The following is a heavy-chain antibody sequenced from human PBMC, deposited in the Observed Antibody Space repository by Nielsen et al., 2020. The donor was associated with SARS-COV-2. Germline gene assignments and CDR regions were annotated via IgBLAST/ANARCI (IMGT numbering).Heavy chain of an antibody. Sequence: GESLKISCEGSGYTFTNYWIAWVRQMPGKGLEWMGIIYPGDSDVRYSPSFQGQVTISADKSNSTAYLQWSSLKASDTAMYYCARFLGYCTGGSCATDFYYYAMDVWGQGTTVTISS. CDR3: ARFLGYCTGGSCATDFYYYAMDV. J-gene: IGHJ6*02. D-gene: IGHD2-15*01. CDR1: GYTFTNYW. V-gene: IGHV5-51*01. CDR2: IYPGDSDV.